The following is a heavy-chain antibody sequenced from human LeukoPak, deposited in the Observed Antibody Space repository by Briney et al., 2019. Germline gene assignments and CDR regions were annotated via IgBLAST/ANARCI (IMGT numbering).Heavy chain of an antibody. D-gene: IGHD3-3*01. Sequence: SQTLSLTCTVSDGSISSGGYYWSWIRQHPGKGLEWIGYVYYSGSTYYNPSLKSRVTISVDTSKNQFSLKLSSVTAADTAVYYCARYYDFWSGYPRFFDYWGQGTLVTVSS. CDR1: DGSISSGGYY. V-gene: IGHV4-31*03. CDR3: ARYYDFWSGYPRFFDY. J-gene: IGHJ4*02. CDR2: VYYSGST.